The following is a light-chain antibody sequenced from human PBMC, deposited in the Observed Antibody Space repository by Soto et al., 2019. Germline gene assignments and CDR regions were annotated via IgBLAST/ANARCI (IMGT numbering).Light chain of an antibody. CDR1: QTVSRH. Sequence: EIVLTQSPATLSLSPGERATLSCRASQTVSRHLAWYQQKPGQAPRLLIYDTSNRATGIPARFSGSGSGTDFTLTISGLETEDFAVYYCQQYNSWPLTFGGGTKVEIK. CDR2: DTS. CDR3: QQYNSWPLT. J-gene: IGKJ4*01. V-gene: IGKV3-11*01.